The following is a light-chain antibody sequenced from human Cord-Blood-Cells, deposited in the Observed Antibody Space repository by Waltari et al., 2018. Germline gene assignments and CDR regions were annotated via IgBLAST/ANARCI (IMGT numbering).Light chain of an antibody. J-gene: IGLJ3*02. Sequence: NFLLTPPHSVSASQRKTVTISCTRSSGRIASNYVQWYQQRPGSSPTTVIYEDNQRPSGVPDRFSGSIDSSSNSASLTISGLKTEDEADYYCQSYDSSNQVFGGGTKLTVL. CDR1: SGRIASNY. CDR3: QSYDSSNQV. V-gene: IGLV6-57*01. CDR2: EDN.